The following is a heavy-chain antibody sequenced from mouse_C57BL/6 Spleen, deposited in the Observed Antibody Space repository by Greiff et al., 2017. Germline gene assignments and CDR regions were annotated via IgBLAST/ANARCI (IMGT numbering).Heavy chain of an antibody. D-gene: IGHD2-12*01. J-gene: IGHJ3*01. CDR2: ISSGSSTI. CDR3: ARQSYGGWFAY. Sequence: EVKLMESGGGLVKPGGSLKLSCAASGFTFSDYGMHWVRQAPEKGLEWVAYISSGSSTIYYADTVKGRFPISRDDAKSTLFLQMNSLTSEDTAMYYCARQSYGGWFAYWGQGTLVTVSA. CDR1: GFTFSDYG. V-gene: IGHV5-17*01.